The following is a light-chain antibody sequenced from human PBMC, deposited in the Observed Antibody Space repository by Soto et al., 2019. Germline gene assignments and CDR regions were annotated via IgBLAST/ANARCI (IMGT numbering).Light chain of an antibody. J-gene: IGLJ1*01. V-gene: IGLV2-14*03. CDR3: SSDAGDHNYV. CDR1: SSDVGGYNF. Sequence: QSALTQPASVFGSPGQSITFSCTGTSSDVGGYNFVSWYQQHPGKAPKLMIYEVSSRPSGVSNRFSGSKSGNTASLTISGLQPEDEADYFCSSDAGDHNYVFGTGTKLTVL. CDR2: EVS.